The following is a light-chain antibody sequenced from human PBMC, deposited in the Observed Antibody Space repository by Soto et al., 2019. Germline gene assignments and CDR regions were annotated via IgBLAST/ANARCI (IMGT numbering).Light chain of an antibody. CDR3: HQYSNRYT. V-gene: IGKV3D-15*01. CDR2: VAS. Sequence: EILMTQSPATLAVSPGERATLSCRASQSVSSSFAWYQHKPGQAPSLLIYVASIRATGIPGRCSSSGSGTEFTLTISSLQSEDFAAYCCHQYSNRYTFGQGTKLEIK. CDR1: QSVSSS. J-gene: IGKJ2*01.